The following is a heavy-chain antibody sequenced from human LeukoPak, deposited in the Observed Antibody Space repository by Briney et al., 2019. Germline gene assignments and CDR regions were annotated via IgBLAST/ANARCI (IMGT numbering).Heavy chain of an antibody. V-gene: IGHV4-30-4*08. CDR3: ARSQTAMVTFDY. Sequence: SQTLSLTCTVSGGSISSGDYYWSWIRQPPGKGLEWIGYIYYSGSTYYNPSLKSRVTISVDTSKNQFSLKLSSVTAADTAVYYCARSQTAMVTFDYWGQGTLVTVSS. CDR2: IYYSGST. J-gene: IGHJ4*02. CDR1: GGSISSGDYY. D-gene: IGHD5-18*01.